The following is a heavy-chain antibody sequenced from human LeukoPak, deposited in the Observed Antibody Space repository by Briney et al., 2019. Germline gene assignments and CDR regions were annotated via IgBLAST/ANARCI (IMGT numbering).Heavy chain of an antibody. CDR3: ARDSPTAYCSGGSCYFDY. CDR1: GGSFSGYY. V-gene: IGHV4-34*01. CDR2: INHSGST. D-gene: IGHD2-15*01. J-gene: IGHJ4*02. Sequence: SETLSLTCAVYGGSFSGYYWSWIRQPPGKGLEWIGEINHSGSTNYNPPLKSRVTISVDTSKNQFSLKLSSVTAADTAVYYCARDSPTAYCSGGSCYFDYWGQGTLVTVSS.